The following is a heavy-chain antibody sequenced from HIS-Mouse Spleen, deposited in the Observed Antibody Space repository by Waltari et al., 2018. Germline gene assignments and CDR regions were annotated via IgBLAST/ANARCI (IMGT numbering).Heavy chain of an antibody. Sequence: QLQLQESGPGLVKPSENLSLTFSVSGGSISSNSFLWGWIRQPPGKGLEWIGSLYYSGGTYYNPSLKSRVTISVDTSKNQFSLKLSSVTAADTAVYYCAREIPYSSSWYDWYFDLWGRGTLVTVSS. CDR1: GGSISSNSFL. V-gene: IGHV4-39*07. CDR3: AREIPYSSSWYDWYFDL. D-gene: IGHD6-13*01. J-gene: IGHJ2*01. CDR2: LYYSGGT.